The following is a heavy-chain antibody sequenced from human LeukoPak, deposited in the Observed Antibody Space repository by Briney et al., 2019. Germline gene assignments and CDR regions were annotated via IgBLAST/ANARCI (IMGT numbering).Heavy chain of an antibody. J-gene: IGHJ4*02. D-gene: IGHD5-12*01. CDR1: GFTFSSYA. V-gene: IGHV3-30-3*01. CDR3: ARDRDSGYDSFDY. CDR2: ISYDGSNK. Sequence: GGSLRLSCAASGFTFSSYAMHWVRQAPGKGLEWVAVISYDGSNKYYADSVKGRFTISRDNSKNTLYLQMNSLRAEDTAVYYCARDRDSGYDSFDYRGQGTLVTVSS.